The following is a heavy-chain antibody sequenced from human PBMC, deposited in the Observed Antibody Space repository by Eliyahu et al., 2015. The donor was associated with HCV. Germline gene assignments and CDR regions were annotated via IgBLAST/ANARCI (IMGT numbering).Heavy chain of an antibody. CDR3: ARAYSSSFPNYYYYGMDV. J-gene: IGHJ6*02. CDR2: IYSGGST. Sequence: EVQLVESGGGLIQPGGSLRLSCAASGFTVSSNYMSWVRQAPGKGLEWVSVIYSGGSTYYADSVKGRFTISRDNSKNTLYLQMNSLRAEDTAVYYCARAYSSSFPNYYYYGMDVWGQGTTVTVSS. CDR1: GFTVSSNY. D-gene: IGHD6-6*01. V-gene: IGHV3-53*01.